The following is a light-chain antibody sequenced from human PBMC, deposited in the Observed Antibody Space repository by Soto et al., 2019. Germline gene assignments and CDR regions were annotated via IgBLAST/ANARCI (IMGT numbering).Light chain of an antibody. CDR1: QSISSY. V-gene: IGKV1-39*01. CDR2: AAS. Sequence: DIQMTQSPSSLSASVGDRVTITCRASQSISSYLNWYQQKPGKAPKLLIYAASSLQSGVPSRFSGSGSGTDFSLTISSLQPEHFAIYYCQQSYSTPMYTFGQATKLSIK. J-gene: IGKJ2*01. CDR3: QQSYSTPMYT.